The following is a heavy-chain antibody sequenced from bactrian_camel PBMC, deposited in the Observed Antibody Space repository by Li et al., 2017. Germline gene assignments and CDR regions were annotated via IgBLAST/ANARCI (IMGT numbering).Heavy chain of an antibody. CDR3: AAGARLGGSWYYPQAGYNY. CDR1: GYIYSSHR. J-gene: IGHJ4*01. V-gene: IGHV3S53*01. CDR2: IGQHGDT. Sequence: HVQLVESGGGAVQAGGSLRLSCVASGYIYSSHRMGWVRQAPGKEREGVAAIGQHGDTSYADSVKGRFTISRDNTRNALYLQMDSLKPEDTATYICAAGARLGGSWYYPQAGYNYWGQGTQVTVS. D-gene: IGHD6*01.